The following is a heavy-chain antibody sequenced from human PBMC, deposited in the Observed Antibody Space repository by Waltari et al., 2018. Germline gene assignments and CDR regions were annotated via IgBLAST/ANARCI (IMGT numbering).Heavy chain of an antibody. V-gene: IGHV3-74*01. Sequence: EVQLDESGGGLVQPGGSLRLSCSASGFTFTRSLMNWVRQATGKGLVWVARINSDGSSTTYAESVKGRFTISRDNAKNTVYLQMNSLRVEDTAVYYCTRALWLGELYDYWGQGTLVTVSS. J-gene: IGHJ4*02. CDR3: TRALWLGELYDY. D-gene: IGHD3-10*01. CDR1: GFTFTRSL. CDR2: INSDGSST.